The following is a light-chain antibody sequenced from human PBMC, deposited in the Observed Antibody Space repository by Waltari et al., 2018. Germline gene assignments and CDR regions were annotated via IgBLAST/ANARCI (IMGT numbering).Light chain of an antibody. CDR1: SSTLGEGHA. CDR3: QSYVSTHVV. V-gene: IGLV1-40*01. CDR2: GNN. J-gene: IGLJ2*01. Sequence: QPVLTPPPSVSGAPGQRVTISCTGSSSTLGEGHAVHWYQFRPGAAPKLLIYGNNNRPSGVSDRFSGSKSGTSASLVVTGLQAGDEAVYYCQSYVSTHVVFGGGTQLTVL.